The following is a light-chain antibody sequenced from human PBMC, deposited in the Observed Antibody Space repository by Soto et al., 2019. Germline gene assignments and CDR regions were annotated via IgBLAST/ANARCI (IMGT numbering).Light chain of an antibody. V-gene: IGKV3-20*01. CDR1: QSVDTTF. Sequence: EIVLTQSPGSLSLSPGQRATLPCRASQSVDTTFFAWYQKKPGQAPRLLIYRASKCTTGIPARFSGSGSGTDFTLIISRLETEDFAVYYCQQYMSSVTFGQGTKVEIK. J-gene: IGKJ1*01. CDR2: RAS. CDR3: QQYMSSVT.